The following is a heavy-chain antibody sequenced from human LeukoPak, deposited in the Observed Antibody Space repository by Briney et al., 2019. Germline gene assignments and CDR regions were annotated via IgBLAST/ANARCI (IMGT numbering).Heavy chain of an antibody. CDR1: GFTFSSYA. V-gene: IGHV3-30*01. CDR3: ARGNQRWLPIYYMDV. Sequence: PGGSLRLSCAASGFTFSSYAMHWVRQAPGKGLEWVAVISYDGSNKYYADSVKGRFTISRDNSKNTLYLQMNSLRAEDTAVYYCARGNQRWLPIYYMDVWGKGTTVTVSS. J-gene: IGHJ6*03. CDR2: ISYDGSNK. D-gene: IGHD5-24*01.